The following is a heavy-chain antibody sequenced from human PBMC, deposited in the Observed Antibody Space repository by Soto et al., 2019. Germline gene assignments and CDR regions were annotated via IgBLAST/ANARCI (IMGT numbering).Heavy chain of an antibody. J-gene: IGHJ3*02. D-gene: IGHD2-8*02. Sequence: LSLTCAVSGGSISSGGYSWSWIRQPPGKGLEWIGYIYHSGSTYYNPSLKSRVTISVDRSKNQFSLKLSSVTAADTAVYYCARGGAGGGGDAFGIWGQGTMVTVSS. CDR1: GGSISSGGYS. V-gene: IGHV4-30-2*01. CDR2: IYHSGST. CDR3: ARGGAGGGGDAFGI.